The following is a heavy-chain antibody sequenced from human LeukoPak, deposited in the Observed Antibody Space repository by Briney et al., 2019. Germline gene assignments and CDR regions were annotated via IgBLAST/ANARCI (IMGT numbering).Heavy chain of an antibody. CDR2: INAGNGNT. V-gene: IGHV1-3*01. J-gene: IGHJ6*04. CDR3: ARVVPAAPLLDYGMDV. D-gene: IGHD2-2*01. CDR1: GYTFNSYA. Sequence: ASVKVSCKASGYTFNSYAMHWVRQAPGQRLEWMGWINAGNGNTKYSQKFQGRVTITRDTSASTAYMELSSLRSEDTAVYYCARVVPAAPLLDYGMDVWGKGTTVTVSS.